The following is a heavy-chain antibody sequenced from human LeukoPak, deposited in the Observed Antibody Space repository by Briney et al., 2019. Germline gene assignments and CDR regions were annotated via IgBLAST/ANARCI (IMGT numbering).Heavy chain of an antibody. CDR3: AKDSAFYYIDV. Sequence: HPGGSLRLSCAASGFTFNNYGMHWVRQAPGKGLEWVAFIRYNGNNQYYADSVKGRFTIPRDNSKNTLYLQMNSLKGDDTAVYYCAKDSAFYYIDVWGKGTTVIIS. CDR2: IRYNGNNQ. V-gene: IGHV3-30*02. J-gene: IGHJ6*03. D-gene: IGHD3-10*01. CDR1: GFTFNNYG.